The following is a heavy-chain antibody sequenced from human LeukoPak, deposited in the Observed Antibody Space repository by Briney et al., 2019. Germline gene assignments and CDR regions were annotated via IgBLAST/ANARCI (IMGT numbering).Heavy chain of an antibody. J-gene: IGHJ5*02. CDR3: ARSEWRT. Sequence: GGSLRLSCAASGFTFSSYAMSWVRQAPGKGLEWVSAISGSGGSTYYADSVKGRFTISRDDAKNSLYLQMSSLRVEDTAVYYCARSEWRTWGQGTLVTVSS. D-gene: IGHD3-3*01. V-gene: IGHV3-23*01. CDR2: ISGSGGST. CDR1: GFTFSSYA.